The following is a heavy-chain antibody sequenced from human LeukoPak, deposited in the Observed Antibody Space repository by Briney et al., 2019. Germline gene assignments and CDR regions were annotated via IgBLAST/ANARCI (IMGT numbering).Heavy chain of an antibody. D-gene: IGHD3-10*01. J-gene: IGHJ4*02. CDR1: GFTVSSNY. CDR3: PRASETSAPFDC. V-gene: IGHV3-53*01. CDR2: IYSGGST. Sequence: GGSLRLSCAASGFTVSSNYWSWVRQAPGKGLEWVSVIYSGGSTYYADSVKGRFTISRDNSKNTLSLQMNGLRADDTAVYYCPRASETSAPFDCWGQGTLVTVSS.